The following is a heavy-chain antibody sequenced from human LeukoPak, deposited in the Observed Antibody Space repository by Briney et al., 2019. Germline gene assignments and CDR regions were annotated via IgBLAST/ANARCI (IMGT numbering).Heavy chain of an antibody. Sequence: GGSLRLSCAASGFTFSSYAMHWVRQAPGKGLEWVAVISYDGSNKYYADSVKGRFTISRDNSKNTLYLQMNSLRAEDTAVYYCARAPGVPNYFDYWGQGTQVTVSS. J-gene: IGHJ4*02. V-gene: IGHV3-30-3*01. CDR2: ISYDGSNK. D-gene: IGHD3-10*01. CDR1: GFTFSSYA. CDR3: ARAPGVPNYFDY.